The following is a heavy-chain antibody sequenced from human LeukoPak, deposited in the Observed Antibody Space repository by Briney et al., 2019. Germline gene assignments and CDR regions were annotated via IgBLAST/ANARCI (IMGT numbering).Heavy chain of an antibody. CDR3: ASEGLQAGGVLDY. J-gene: IGHJ4*02. CDR2: IWFDGSNK. D-gene: IGHD4-11*01. V-gene: IGHV3-33*08. Sequence: PGRSLRLSCAASGFIFSDYAMHWVRQAPGKGLDWVAVIWFDGSNKFYGESVWGRFTISRDNSENVLYLQMSSLSAEDTAVYYCASEGLQAGGVLDYWGQGTLVTVSS. CDR1: GFIFSDYA.